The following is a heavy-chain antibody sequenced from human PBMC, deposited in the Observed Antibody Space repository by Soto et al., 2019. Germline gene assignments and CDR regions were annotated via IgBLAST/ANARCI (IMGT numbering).Heavy chain of an antibody. J-gene: IGHJ4*02. Sequence: QVQLQESGPGLVKPSETLSLTCTVSAGSISSYYWSWIRQPPGKGLEWIGYIYYSGSTNCHPSLKGGVTISVDASKNQFSLRLSSVTAAETAVYYCARGRNEPINFDYWGQGTEVTVSS. CDR2: IYYSGST. CDR1: AGSISSYY. CDR3: ARGRNEPINFDY. V-gene: IGHV4-59*01.